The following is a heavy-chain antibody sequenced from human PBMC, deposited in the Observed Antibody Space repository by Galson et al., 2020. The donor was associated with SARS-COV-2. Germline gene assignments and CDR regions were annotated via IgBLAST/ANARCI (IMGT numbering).Heavy chain of an antibody. CDR1: GYTLTTYG. CDR3: ARPRREASYYHMDV. Sequence: ASVKVSCKASGYTLTTYGISWVRQAPGQGLEWVGSISVYNGNTNYAQKLQGRVTMTTDTSTSTAYMELRSLRSDDTAVYYCARPRREASYYHMDVWGRGTTVSVSS. J-gene: IGHJ6*03. CDR2: ISVYNGNT. V-gene: IGHV1-18*01.